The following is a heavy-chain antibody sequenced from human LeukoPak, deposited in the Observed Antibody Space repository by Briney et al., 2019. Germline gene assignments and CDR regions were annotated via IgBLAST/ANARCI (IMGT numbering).Heavy chain of an antibody. Sequence: GGSLRLSCAASGFTVSSNYMSWVRQAPGKGLEWVPVIYSGGSTYYADSVKGRFTISRDNSKNTLYLQMNSLRAEDTAVYYCARVDTAMVYSYWYFDLWGRGTLVTVSS. J-gene: IGHJ2*01. CDR2: IYSGGST. CDR1: GFTVSSNY. CDR3: ARVDTAMVYSYWYFDL. D-gene: IGHD5-18*01. V-gene: IGHV3-66*01.